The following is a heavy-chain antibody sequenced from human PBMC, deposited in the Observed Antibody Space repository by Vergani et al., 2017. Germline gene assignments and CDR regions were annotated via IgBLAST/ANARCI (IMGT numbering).Heavy chain of an antibody. D-gene: IGHD2-21*02. V-gene: IGHV1-69*08. CDR1: GATFRSNT. J-gene: IGHJ6*02. CDR2: IIPVLGKT. CDR3: ARDPRGYGGDPEDYYYGMDV. Sequence: QVQLVQSGAEVKKPGSSEQVSCKASGATFRSNTISWVRQVPGQGLEWMGRIIPVLGKTKYAQDFQGRLTITADTSTSTAYMELTSLRSQDTAVYYCARDPRGYGGDPEDYYYGMDVWGQGP.